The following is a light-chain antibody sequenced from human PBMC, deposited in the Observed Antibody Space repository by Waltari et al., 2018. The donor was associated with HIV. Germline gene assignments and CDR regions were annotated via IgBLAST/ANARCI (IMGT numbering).Light chain of an antibody. CDR3: KDSNPRT. Sequence: DIQMTQSPSSLSASVGDRVTIPCRASQTIRRFLNWYQQKPGKAPKLMISAASTLQSWVPSRCSGSGTETELSLTSRRPQAEECATYQRKDSNPRTFGQGTKVEIK. CDR2: AAS. CDR1: QTIRRF. J-gene: IGKJ1*01. V-gene: IGKV1-39*01.